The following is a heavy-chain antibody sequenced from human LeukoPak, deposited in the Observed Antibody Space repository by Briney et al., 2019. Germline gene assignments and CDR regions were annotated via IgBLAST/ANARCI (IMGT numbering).Heavy chain of an antibody. D-gene: IGHD3-10*01. V-gene: IGHV4-30-4*01. J-gene: IGHJ4*02. CDR3: ARGGPRPKYYD. CDR2: IYYSGST. Sequence: PSETLSLTCTVSGGSISSGDYYWSWIRQPPGKGLEWIGYIYYSGSTYYNTSLKSRVTISVDTSKNQFSLKLSSVTAADTAVYYCARGGPRPKYYDWGQGTLVTVSS. CDR1: GGSISSGDYY.